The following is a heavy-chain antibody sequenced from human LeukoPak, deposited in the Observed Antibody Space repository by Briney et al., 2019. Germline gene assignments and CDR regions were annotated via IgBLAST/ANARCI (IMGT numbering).Heavy chain of an antibody. J-gene: IGHJ3*02. CDR2: ISYDAKNN. CDR1: GFTFSDYA. CDR3: ARGDSTGGRKPFDI. V-gene: IGHV3-30*04. Sequence: GGSLRLSCAASGFTFSDYAMHWVRQAPGKGLEWVTVISYDAKNNYYADSVKGRFTIFRDNSKNTLYLQMNSLRGEDTAVYYCARGDSTGGRKPFDIWGQGTMVTVSS. D-gene: IGHD2-15*01.